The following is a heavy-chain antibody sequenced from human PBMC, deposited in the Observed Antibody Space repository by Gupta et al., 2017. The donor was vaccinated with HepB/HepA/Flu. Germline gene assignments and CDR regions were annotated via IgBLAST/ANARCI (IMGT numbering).Heavy chain of an antibody. CDR3: ATENHDYLPPEKLTF. CDR1: GFTLRSFA. V-gene: IGHV3-23*01. J-gene: IGHJ4*02. D-gene: IGHD3-16*01. Sequence: EVKLLESGGGLVQPGGSLRLSCAASGFTLRSFAITWVRQAPGKGPEWVSSMSGYGSTIYYADSVKGRFNISRDTSRNTVYLQMNSLRAEDTAIYYCATENHDYLPPEKLTFWGQGTLVTVSS. CDR2: MSGYGSTI.